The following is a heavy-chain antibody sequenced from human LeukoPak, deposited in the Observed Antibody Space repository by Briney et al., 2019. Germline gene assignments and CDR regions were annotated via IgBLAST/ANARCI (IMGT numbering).Heavy chain of an antibody. Sequence: GGSLRLSCAASGLTFFDYAMSWVCQAPGKGLEWVSSISDSGSRTYYADSVTGRFTISRDNSKSTLYLQMNSLRAEDTAVYYCVKDFFNYGDNGPGHYWGQGTQVTVSS. J-gene: IGHJ4*02. V-gene: IGHV3-23*01. CDR3: VKDFFNYGDNGPGHY. CDR1: GLTFFDYA. CDR2: ISDSGSRT. D-gene: IGHD4-17*01.